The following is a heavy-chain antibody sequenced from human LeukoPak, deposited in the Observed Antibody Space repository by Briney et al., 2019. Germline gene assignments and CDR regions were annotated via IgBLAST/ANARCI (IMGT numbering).Heavy chain of an antibody. CDR2: VNLQGST. V-gene: IGHV4-4*02. CDR1: GGSITNTNY. D-gene: IGHD3-10*01. CDR3: ARGPYGSGSYY. Sequence: SETLSLTCGVSGGSITNTNYWTWVRQPPGKGLEWIGEVNLQGSTNYNPSLMGRVAIAVDTSKNQFSLKLTSVTAADTAVYYCARGPYGSGSYYWGQGTLVTVSS. J-gene: IGHJ4*02.